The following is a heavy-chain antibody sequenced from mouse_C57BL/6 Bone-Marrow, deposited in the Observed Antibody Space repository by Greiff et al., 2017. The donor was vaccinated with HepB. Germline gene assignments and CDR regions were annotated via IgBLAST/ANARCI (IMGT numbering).Heavy chain of an antibody. Sequence: EVKLVESGRGLVKPGGSLKLSCAASGFTFSSYAMSWVRQTPEKRLEWVATLSDGGSYTYYPDNVKGRFTISRDNAKNNLYLQMSHLKSEDTAMYYCARGPQGNWYFDVWGTGTTVTVSS. CDR3: ARGPQGNWYFDV. V-gene: IGHV5-4*03. J-gene: IGHJ1*03. CDR2: LSDGGSYT. CDR1: GFTFSSYA.